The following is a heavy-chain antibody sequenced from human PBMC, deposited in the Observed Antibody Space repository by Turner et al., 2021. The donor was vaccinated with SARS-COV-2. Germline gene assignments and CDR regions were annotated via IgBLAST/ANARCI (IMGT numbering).Heavy chain of an antibody. CDR1: GFTVSSKY. CDR3: ARQSGWELLGVLDAFDI. V-gene: IGHV4-39*01. J-gene: IGHJ3*02. Sequence: VQLVESGGGLIQPGGSLRLLCAASGFTVSSKYMSWVRQAPGKGVEWIGSIYYSRSTYYNASLKSRVTISGDTSKNQFSLKLSSVTAADTAVYYCARQSGWELLGVLDAFDIWGQGTMVTVSS. D-gene: IGHD1-26*01. CDR2: IYYSRST.